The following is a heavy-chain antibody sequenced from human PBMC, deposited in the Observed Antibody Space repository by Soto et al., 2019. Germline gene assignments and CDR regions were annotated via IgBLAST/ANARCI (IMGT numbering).Heavy chain of an antibody. CDR3: AKAHYDILTGYYYQGGYDAFDI. CDR1: GFTFSSYA. D-gene: IGHD3-9*01. V-gene: IGHV3-23*01. Sequence: GGSLRLSCAASGFTFSSYAMSWVRQAPGKGLEWVSAISGSGGSTYYADSVKGRFTISRDNSKNTLYLQMNSLRAEDTAVYYCAKAHYDILTGYYYQGGYDAFDIWGQGTMVTVSS. CDR2: ISGSGGST. J-gene: IGHJ3*02.